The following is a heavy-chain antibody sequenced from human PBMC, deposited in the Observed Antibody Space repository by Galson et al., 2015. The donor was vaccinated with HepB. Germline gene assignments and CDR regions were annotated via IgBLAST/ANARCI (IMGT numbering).Heavy chain of an antibody. J-gene: IGHJ3*02. V-gene: IGHV1-46*04. CDR2: INSSGGST. Sequence: SVKVSCKASGYTFTSYYMHWVRQAPGQGLEWMGIINSSGGSTSYAQKLQGRVTMTRDTSTSTVYMELSSLRSEDTAVYYCARAEPTHHDYGGNSAAFDIWGQGTMVTVSS. CDR1: GYTFTSYY. D-gene: IGHD4-23*01. CDR3: ARAEPTHHDYGGNSAAFDI.